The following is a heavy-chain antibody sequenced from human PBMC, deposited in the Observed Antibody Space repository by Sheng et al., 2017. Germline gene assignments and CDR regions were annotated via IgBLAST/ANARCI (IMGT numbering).Heavy chain of an antibody. D-gene: IGHD2-15*01. CDR3: AREGMEGCSGGSCYSYYYYGMDV. CDR2: INHSGST. V-gene: IGHV4-34*01. CDR1: GGSFSGYY. J-gene: IGHJ6*02. Sequence: QVQLQQWGAGLLKLSETLSLTCAVYGGSFSGYYWSWIRQPPGKGLEWIGEINHSGSTNYNPSLKSRVTISVDTSKNQFSLKLSSVTAADTAVYYCAREGMEGCSGGSCYSYYYYGMDVCGQGTTVTVS.